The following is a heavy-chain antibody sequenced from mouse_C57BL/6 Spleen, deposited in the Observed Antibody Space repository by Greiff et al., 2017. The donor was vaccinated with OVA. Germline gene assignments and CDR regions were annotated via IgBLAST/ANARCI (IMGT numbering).Heavy chain of an antibody. Sequence: EVKLMESGGGLVQSGRSLRLSCATSGFTFSDFYMEWVRQAPGKGLEWIAASRNTANDYTTEYSASVKGRFIVSRDTSQSILYLQMNALRAEDTAIYYCARYYDYDGYFDVWGTGTTVTVSS. CDR1: GFTFSDFY. J-gene: IGHJ1*03. CDR3: ARYYDYDGYFDV. D-gene: IGHD2-4*01. V-gene: IGHV7-1*01. CDR2: SRNTANDYTT.